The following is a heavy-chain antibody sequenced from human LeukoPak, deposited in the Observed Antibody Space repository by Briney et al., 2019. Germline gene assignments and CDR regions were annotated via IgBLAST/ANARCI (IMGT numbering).Heavy chain of an antibody. V-gene: IGHV4-38-2*02. D-gene: IGHD3-9*01. J-gene: IGHJ5*02. CDR3: ARDGAAGHDILTGYLNA. Sequence: SETLSLTCTVSGYSISSGYYWGWIRQPPGKGLEWIGSIYHSGSTYYNPSLKGRVTISVDTSKNQFSLRLSSVTAADTAVYYCARDGAAGHDILTGYLNAWGQGTLVTVSS. CDR2: IYHSGST. CDR1: GYSISSGYY.